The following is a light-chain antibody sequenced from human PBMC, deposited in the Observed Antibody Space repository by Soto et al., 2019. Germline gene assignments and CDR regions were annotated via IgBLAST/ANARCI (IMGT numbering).Light chain of an antibody. CDR3: QQYGSSHLT. CDR1: QSVSSSY. J-gene: IGKJ4*01. V-gene: IGKV3-20*01. CDR2: GAS. Sequence: EIVLTKAPGTLSFSPGERATLSCRASQSVSSSYLAWYQQKPGQAPRLLIYGASIRATGITDRFSGSGSGTDFTLTISRMEPEDFEVYYCQQYGSSHLTFGGGTKAESK.